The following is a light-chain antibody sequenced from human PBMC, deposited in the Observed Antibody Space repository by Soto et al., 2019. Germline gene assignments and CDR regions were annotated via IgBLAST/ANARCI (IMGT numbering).Light chain of an antibody. CDR2: AAS. J-gene: IGKJ2*01. CDR1: RSFASSY. Sequence: DMVLTQSPGTLSLSPGERATLSCRASRSFASSYLGWYQQKPGQAPSLLLYAASKRATGIPDRFSGSGSGKDFTLTINRLEPEDSAVYYCQQYGSSTPYTFGQGTKVEI. V-gene: IGKV3-20*01. CDR3: QQYGSSTPYT.